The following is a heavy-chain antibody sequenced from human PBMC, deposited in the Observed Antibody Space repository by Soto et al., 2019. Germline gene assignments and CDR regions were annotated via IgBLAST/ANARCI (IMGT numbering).Heavy chain of an antibody. CDR3: AWKDSNGWYGTDY. Sequence: SLTCGVEDGCSIGYYCSCIRQPPGKGLEWIGEINHSRRTNYNPSLKSRVTISVDTSKNQFSLKLGSVTAADTAVYYCAWKDSNGWYGTDYWGQGTLVTVSS. CDR1: DGCSIGYY. D-gene: IGHD6-19*01. CDR2: INHSRRT. V-gene: IGHV4-34*01. J-gene: IGHJ4*02.